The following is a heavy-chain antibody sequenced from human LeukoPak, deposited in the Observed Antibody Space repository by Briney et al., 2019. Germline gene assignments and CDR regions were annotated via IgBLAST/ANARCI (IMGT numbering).Heavy chain of an antibody. CDR2: INPNSGGT. CDR1: GNTFTGYY. J-gene: IGHJ4*02. CDR3: ARDAVAGIFDY. Sequence: GASVKVSCKASGNTFTGYYMHWVRQAPGQGLEWMGWINPNSGGTNYAQKLQGRVTMTTDTSTSTAYMELRSLRSDDTAVYYCARDAVAGIFDYWGQGTLVTVSS. D-gene: IGHD6-19*01. V-gene: IGHV1-2*02.